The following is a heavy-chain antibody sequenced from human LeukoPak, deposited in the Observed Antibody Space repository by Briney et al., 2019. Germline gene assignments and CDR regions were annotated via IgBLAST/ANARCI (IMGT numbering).Heavy chain of an antibody. CDR1: GFTFSDYY. D-gene: IGHD3/OR15-3a*01. V-gene: IGHV3-11*04. CDR2: ISSSGGTI. Sequence: GGSLRLSCAASGFTFSDYYMSWIRQAPGKGLEWVSYISSSGGTIYYADSVKGRFTISRDNAKNSLYLQMNDLRAEDAAVYYCARDDGFSCFSYWGQGTPVTVSS. J-gene: IGHJ4*02. CDR3: ARDDGFSCFSY.